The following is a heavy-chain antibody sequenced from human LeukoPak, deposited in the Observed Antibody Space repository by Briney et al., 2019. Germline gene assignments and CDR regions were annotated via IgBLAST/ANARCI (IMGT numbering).Heavy chain of an antibody. D-gene: IGHD3-10*01. J-gene: IGHJ2*01. V-gene: IGHV4-39*07. CDR1: GGSISSSSYY. CDR3: ASLLWFGELFPWYFDL. Sequence: PSETLSLTCTVSGGSISSSSYYWGWIRQPPGKGLEWIGSIYYSGSTYYNPSLKSRVTISVDTSKNQFSLKLSSVTAADTAVYYCASLLWFGELFPWYFDLWGRGTLVTVSS. CDR2: IYYSGST.